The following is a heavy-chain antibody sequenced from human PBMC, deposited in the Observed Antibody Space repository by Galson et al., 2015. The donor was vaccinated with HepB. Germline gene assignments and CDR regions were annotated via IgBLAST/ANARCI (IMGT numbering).Heavy chain of an antibody. D-gene: IGHD3-10*01. CDR2: ISGSAVGT. CDR3: AKDPYYYGSGSYSVDY. V-gene: IGHV3-23*01. Sequence: SLRLSCAASGFTFSSYAMSWVRQAPGKGLEWVSIISGSAVGTYYADSVKGRFTISRDSSKNTLYLQMNSLRAEDTAVYYCAKDPYYYGSGSYSVDYWGQGTLVTVSS. J-gene: IGHJ4*02. CDR1: GFTFSSYA.